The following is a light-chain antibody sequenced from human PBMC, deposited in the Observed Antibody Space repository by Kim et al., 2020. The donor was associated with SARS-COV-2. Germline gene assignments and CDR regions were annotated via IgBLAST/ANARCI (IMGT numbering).Light chain of an antibody. CDR1: QSVSSSY. Sequence: SPGERATLSCRASQSVSSSYLAWYPQKPDQAPRLLIYGASSRATGIPDRFSGSGSGTDFTLTISRLEPEDFAVYYCQQYGSSPLTFGGGTKVDIK. CDR3: QQYGSSPLT. CDR2: GAS. J-gene: IGKJ4*01. V-gene: IGKV3-20*01.